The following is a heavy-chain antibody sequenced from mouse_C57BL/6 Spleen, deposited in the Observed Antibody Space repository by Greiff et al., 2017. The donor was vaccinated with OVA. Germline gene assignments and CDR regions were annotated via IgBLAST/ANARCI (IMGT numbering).Heavy chain of an antibody. Sequence: QVQLQQPGAELVKPGASVKLSCKASGYTFTSYWMHWVKQRPGQGLEWIGMIHPNSGSTNYNEKFKSKATLTVDKSSSTAYMQLSSLTSEDSAVYYCAREGGGVYGNYGTWFAYWGQGTLVTVSA. CDR1: GYTFTSYW. D-gene: IGHD2-1*01. J-gene: IGHJ3*01. CDR3: AREGGGVYGNYGTWFAY. CDR2: IHPNSGST. V-gene: IGHV1-64*01.